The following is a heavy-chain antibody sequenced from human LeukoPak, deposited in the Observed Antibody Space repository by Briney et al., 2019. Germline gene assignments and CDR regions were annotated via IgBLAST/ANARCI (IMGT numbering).Heavy chain of an antibody. V-gene: IGHV3-30*04. D-gene: IGHD1-26*01. CDR2: MSYDGSSK. CDR1: GFTFSTYT. J-gene: IGHJ4*02. Sequence: GGSLRLSCVASGFTFSTYTLHWVRQAPGKGLEWVAVMSYDGSSKYYADSVKGRFTISRDNSKNTLYLQMNSLRAEDTAVYYCARGKWELLRPYFDYWGQGTLVTVSS. CDR3: ARGKWELLRPYFDY.